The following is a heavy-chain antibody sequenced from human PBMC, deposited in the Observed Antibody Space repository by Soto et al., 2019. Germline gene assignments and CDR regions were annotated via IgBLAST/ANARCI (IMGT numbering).Heavy chain of an antibody. J-gene: IGHJ4*02. V-gene: IGHV4-34*01. Sequence: NPSETLSLTCAVYGGSFSGYYWSWIRQPPGKGLEWIGEINHSGSTNYNPSLKSRVTISVDTSKNQFSLKLSSVTAADTAVYYCARVNDYVWGSYRSFDYWGQGTLVTVSS. CDR1: GGSFSGYY. D-gene: IGHD3-16*02. CDR2: INHSGST. CDR3: ARVNDYVWGSYRSFDY.